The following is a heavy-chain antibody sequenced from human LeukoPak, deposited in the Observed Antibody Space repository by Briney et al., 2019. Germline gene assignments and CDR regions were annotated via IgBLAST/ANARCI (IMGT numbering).Heavy chain of an antibody. CDR3: ARYKPQTYFPDSTGPGGAFDI. V-gene: IGHV1-18*01. J-gene: IGHJ3*02. CDR2: ISAYNGNT. CDR1: GYTFTSYG. Sequence: ASVKVSCKASGYTFTSYGISWVRQAPGQGLEWMGWISAYNGNTNYAQKLQGRVTMTTDTSTSTAYMELRSLRSDDTAVYYCARYKPQTYFPDSTGPGGAFDIWGQGTMVTVSS. D-gene: IGHD3-22*01.